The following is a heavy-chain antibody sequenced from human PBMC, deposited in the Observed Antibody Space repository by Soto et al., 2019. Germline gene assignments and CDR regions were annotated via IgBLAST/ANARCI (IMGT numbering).Heavy chain of an antibody. V-gene: IGHV4-59*01. CDR2: IYYSGST. Sequence: SETLSLTCTVSGGSISSYYWSWIRQPPGKGLEWIGYIYYSGSTNYNPSLKSRVTISVDTSKNQFSLKLSSVTAADTAVYYCAREPTVDQYGDAFDIWGQGTMVTVSS. CDR1: GGSISSYY. CDR3: AREPTVDQYGDAFDI. D-gene: IGHD4-17*01. J-gene: IGHJ3*02.